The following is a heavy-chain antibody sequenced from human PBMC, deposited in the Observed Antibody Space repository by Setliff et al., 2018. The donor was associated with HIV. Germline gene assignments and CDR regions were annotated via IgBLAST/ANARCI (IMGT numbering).Heavy chain of an antibody. V-gene: IGHV4-59*01. CDR3: ARNPCSGGSCPDAFDI. CDR2: IYYSGCT. J-gene: IGHJ3*02. D-gene: IGHD2-15*01. CDR1: GGSISSYY. Sequence: TSETLSLTCTVSGGSISSYYWSWIRQPPGKGLEWIGYIYYSGCTNYNPSLKSRVTISVDTSKNQFSLKLSSVTAADTAVYYCARNPCSGGSCPDAFDIWGQGTMVTVSS.